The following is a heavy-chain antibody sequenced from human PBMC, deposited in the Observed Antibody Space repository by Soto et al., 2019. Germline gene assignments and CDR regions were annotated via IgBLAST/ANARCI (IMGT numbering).Heavy chain of an antibody. V-gene: IGHV1-69*13. D-gene: IGHD1-1*01. Sequence: ASVKVSCKASGGTFSSYAISWVRQAPGQGLEWMGGIIPIFGTANYAQKFQGRVTITADESTRTAYMELSSLRSEDTAVYYCAREGQLEPIYFDYWGQGTLVTVSS. J-gene: IGHJ4*02. CDR1: GGTFSSYA. CDR2: IIPIFGTA. CDR3: AREGQLEPIYFDY.